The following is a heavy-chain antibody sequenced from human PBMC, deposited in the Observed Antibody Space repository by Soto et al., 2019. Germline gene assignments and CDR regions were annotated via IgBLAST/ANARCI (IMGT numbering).Heavy chain of an antibody. CDR1: GYTFINFD. CDR3: ARMASAGTLNWFDP. Sequence: GASVKVSCKASGYTFINFDISWVRQATGQGLEWMGWMNPGSGKTGYANKFQGRGTMTRDASTGTAHLELSSLTSEDTAVYYCARMASAGTLNWFDPWGQGTLVTVSS. CDR2: MNPGSGKT. V-gene: IGHV1-8*02. J-gene: IGHJ5*02. D-gene: IGHD6-13*01.